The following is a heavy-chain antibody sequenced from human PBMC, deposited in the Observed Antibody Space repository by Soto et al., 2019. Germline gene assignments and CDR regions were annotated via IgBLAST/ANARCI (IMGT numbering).Heavy chain of an antibody. D-gene: IGHD3-3*01. Sequence: SLKLSCAASGFTFSSYGMHWVRQAPGKGLEWVAVISYDGSTKYYRESVKGRFTTSRDNSKNTLYLQIDSLRVEDTAVYYCAKDEGRFLKYYFYYGVDVWGLGTTVTVSS. CDR1: GFTFSSYG. CDR2: ISYDGSTK. V-gene: IGHV3-30*18. CDR3: AKDEGRFLKYYFYYGVDV. J-gene: IGHJ6*02.